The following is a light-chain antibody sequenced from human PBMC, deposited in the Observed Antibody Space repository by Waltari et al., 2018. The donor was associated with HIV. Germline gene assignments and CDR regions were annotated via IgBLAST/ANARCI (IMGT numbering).Light chain of an antibody. CDR2: EVT. V-gene: IGLV2-14*01. J-gene: IGLJ3*02. Sequence: QSALTQPASVSGSFGQSITISCTGTSSDVGTYNYVSWYQQHPGKAPKLIIYEVTHRPSGVSNRFSGSKSGNTASLTISGLQAEDEADYSCSSYTSNNILVFGGWTKLTVL. CDR3: SSYTSNNILV. CDR1: SSDVGTYNY.